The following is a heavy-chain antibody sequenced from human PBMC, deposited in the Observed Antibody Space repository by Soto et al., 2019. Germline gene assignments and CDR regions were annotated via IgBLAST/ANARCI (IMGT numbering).Heavy chain of an antibody. V-gene: IGHV4-39*01. CDR2: IYYSGST. CDR1: GGSISSSSYY. J-gene: IGHJ4*02. Sequence: SETLSLTCTVSGGSISSSSYYWGWIRQPPGKGLEWIGSIYYSGSTYYNPSLKSRVTISVDTSKNQFSLKLSSVTAADTAVYYCSRRHRYVVVPASYDYWGQGTLVTVSS. CDR3: SRRHRYVVVPASYDY. D-gene: IGHD2-2*01.